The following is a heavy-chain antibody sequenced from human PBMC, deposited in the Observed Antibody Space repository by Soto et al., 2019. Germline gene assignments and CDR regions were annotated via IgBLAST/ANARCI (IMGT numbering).Heavy chain of an antibody. CDR1: GFTFSNYW. CDR2: IKQDGSES. D-gene: IGHD2-21*01. J-gene: IGHJ5*02. V-gene: IGHV3-7*01. CDR3: ASARHIGP. Sequence: GGSLRLSCAASGFTFSNYWMSWVRQAPGRGLEWVANIKQDGSESNYADSVKGRFTISRDNAENSLYLQMTSLRAEDTAVYYCASARHIGPWGQGTLVTVSS.